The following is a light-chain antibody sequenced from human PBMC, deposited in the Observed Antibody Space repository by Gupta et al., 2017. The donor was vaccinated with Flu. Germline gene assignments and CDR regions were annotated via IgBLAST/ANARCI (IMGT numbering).Light chain of an antibody. V-gene: IGLV2-14*01. CDR1: SSDVGGYNY. J-gene: IGLJ2*01. CDR3: SSYTGSNTWV. CDR2: EVS. Sequence: SLTITCTGTSSDVGGYNYVSWYQQHPGKAPKLMIYEVSNRPSGVSNRFSGSKSGNTASLTISGLQAEDEADYYCSSYTGSNTWVFGGGTKLTVL.